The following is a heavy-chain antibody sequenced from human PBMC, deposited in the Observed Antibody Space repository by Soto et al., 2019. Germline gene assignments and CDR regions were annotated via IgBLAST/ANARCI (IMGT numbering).Heavy chain of an antibody. Sequence: ASVKVSCKASGFSFIDYSILWVRRAPGQSLEWLGWINAGNGNTKYSHKFQDRVTITSDTSATTTYMELRSLRSEDTAVLYCARSAKKTWLPDFWGQGTLDTVSS. CDR3: ARSAKKTWLPDF. D-gene: IGHD5-12*01. CDR1: GFSFIDYS. J-gene: IGHJ1*01. CDR2: INAGNGNT. V-gene: IGHV1-3*01.